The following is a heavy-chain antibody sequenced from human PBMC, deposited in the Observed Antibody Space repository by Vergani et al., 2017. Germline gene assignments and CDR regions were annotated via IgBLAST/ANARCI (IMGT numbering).Heavy chain of an antibody. V-gene: IGHV3-48*04. CDR3: ARVRGYQLPIDY. CDR1: GFTFSSYA. D-gene: IGHD2-2*01. CDR2: ISSSGSTI. J-gene: IGHJ4*02. Sequence: EVQLLESGGGLVQPGGSLRLSCAASGFTFSSYAMSWVRQAPGKGLEWVSYISSSGSTIYYADSVKGRFTISRDNAKNSLYLQMNSLRAEDTAVYYCARVRGYQLPIDYWGQGTLVTVSS.